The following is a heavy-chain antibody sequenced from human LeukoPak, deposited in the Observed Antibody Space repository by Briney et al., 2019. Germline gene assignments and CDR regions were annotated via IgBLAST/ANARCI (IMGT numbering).Heavy chain of an antibody. CDR1: GFTVSSNY. CDR2: IYSGGST. Sequence: GRSLRLSCAASGFTVSSNYMSWVRQAPGKGLEWVSVIYSGGSTYYADSVKGRFTISRDNSKNTLYLQMNSLRAEDTAVYYCATSLSISSWYGELDYWGQGTLVTVSS. V-gene: IGHV3-66*01. CDR3: ATSLSISSWYGELDY. J-gene: IGHJ4*02. D-gene: IGHD6-13*01.